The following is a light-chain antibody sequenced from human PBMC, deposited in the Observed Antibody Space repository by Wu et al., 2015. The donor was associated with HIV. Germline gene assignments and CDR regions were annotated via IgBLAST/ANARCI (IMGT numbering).Light chain of an antibody. CDR2: GAS. CDR3: QQYNNWLWT. CDR1: QSVSSN. J-gene: IGKJ1*01. Sequence: EIVMMQSPVTLSVSPGERVTLSCRASQSVSSNLAWYQQKPGQAPRLLIYGASTRATGIPARFSGSGSGTEFTLTISSLQSEDFAVYYCQQYNNWLWTFGQGTKVEIK. V-gene: IGKV3-15*01.